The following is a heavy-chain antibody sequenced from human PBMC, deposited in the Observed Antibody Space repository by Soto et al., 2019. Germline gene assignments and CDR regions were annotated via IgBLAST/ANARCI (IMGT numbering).Heavy chain of an antibody. CDR2: IYWDGDK. D-gene: IGHD3-3*01. Sequence: QINLIESGPTLVNPTQTLTLTCTFSGFSLSTSGAAVGWVRQPPGRALEWLALIYWDGDKRYNASLGNRLTITKDTSMNQVVLTLTNVDPADTATYYCAHRATMTIFGLILDNGIWFDPWGQGTRVIVSS. CDR3: AHRATMTIFGLILDNGIWFDP. V-gene: IGHV2-5*02. J-gene: IGHJ5*02. CDR1: GFSLSTSGAA.